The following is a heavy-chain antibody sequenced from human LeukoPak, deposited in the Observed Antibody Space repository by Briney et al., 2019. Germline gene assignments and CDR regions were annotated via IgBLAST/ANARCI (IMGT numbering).Heavy chain of an antibody. CDR2: INPNSGGT. CDR1: GYTFTSYG. J-gene: IGHJ4*02. Sequence: ASVKVSCKASGYTFTSYGISWVRQAPGQGLEWMGWINPNSGGTNYAQKFQGRVTMTRDTSISTAYMELSRLRSDDTAVYYCARDGRRKPYGSGSYNQPMFFDYWGQGTLVTVSS. CDR3: ARDGRRKPYGSGSYNQPMFFDY. D-gene: IGHD3-10*01. V-gene: IGHV1-2*02.